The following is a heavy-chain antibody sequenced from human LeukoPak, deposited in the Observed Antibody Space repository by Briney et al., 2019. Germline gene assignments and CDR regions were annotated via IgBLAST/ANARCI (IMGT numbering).Heavy chain of an antibody. J-gene: IGHJ5*02. CDR1: GGSISSYF. D-gene: IGHD6-13*01. CDR2: IDTSGST. V-gene: IGHV4-4*07. CDR3: ARVGSLSRGRNWFDP. Sequence: KPSETLSLTCTVSGGSISSYFCSWIRQPAGKGLEWIGRIDTSGSTNYNPSLKSRVTMSVDTSKSQFSLKLSSVTAADTAVYYCARVGSLSRGRNWFDPWGQGTQVTVSS.